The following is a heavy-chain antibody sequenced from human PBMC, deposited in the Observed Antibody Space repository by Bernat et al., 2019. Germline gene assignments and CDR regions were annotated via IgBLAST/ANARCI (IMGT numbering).Heavy chain of an antibody. CDR1: GFTFSSYA. V-gene: IGHV3-23*01. CDR3: AKDSYYYGSGSYSSSDY. CDR2: ISGSGGST. J-gene: IGHJ4*02. Sequence: EVQLLESGGGLVQPGGSPRLSCAASGFTFSSYAMSWVRQAPGKGLEWVSAISGSGGSTYYADSVKGRFTISRDNSKNTLYLQMNSLRAEDTAVYYCAKDSYYYGSGSYSSSDYWGQGTLVTVSS. D-gene: IGHD3-10*01.